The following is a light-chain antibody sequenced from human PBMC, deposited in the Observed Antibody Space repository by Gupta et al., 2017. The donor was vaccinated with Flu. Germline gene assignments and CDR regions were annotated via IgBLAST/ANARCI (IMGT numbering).Light chain of an antibody. J-gene: IGLJ2*01. CDR2: CKN. CDR1: SLRKYY. CDR3: SSGDSGDNLLV. Sequence: SSELTQDPAVSVALGQTVRITCQGDSLRKYYASWYQQKPGQAPVVIVYCKNNRPSGIPDRFSGSSSGDTSSFTTTGSQAEDEADYYCSSGDSGDNLLVFGGGTKLTVL. V-gene: IGLV3-19*01.